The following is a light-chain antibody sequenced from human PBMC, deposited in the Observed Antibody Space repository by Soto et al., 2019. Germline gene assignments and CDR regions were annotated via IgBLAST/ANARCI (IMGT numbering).Light chain of an antibody. J-gene: IGKJ1*01. Sequence: DIQMTQSPSTLSASVGDRVSITCRASQSISVWLAWYQQKPGTAPKLLIYDASSLERGVPSRFSGSGSGTEFTLTISSLQPDDFATYYCQQYNSYWTFGQGTKVEIE. CDR2: DAS. CDR3: QQYNSYWT. V-gene: IGKV1-5*01. CDR1: QSISVW.